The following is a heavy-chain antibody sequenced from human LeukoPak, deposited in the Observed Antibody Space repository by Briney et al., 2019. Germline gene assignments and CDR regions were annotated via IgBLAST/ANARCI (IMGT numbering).Heavy chain of an antibody. CDR3: ATGQGDYGDWQLRMDAFDI. D-gene: IGHD4-17*01. V-gene: IGHV1-24*01. CDR2: FDPEDGET. Sequence: PGASVKVSCKASGYTFTGYYMHWVRQAPGKGLEWMGGFDPEDGETIYAQKFQGRVTMTEDTSTDTAYMELSSLRSEDTAVYYCATGQGDYGDWQLRMDAFDIWGQGTMVTVSS. CDR1: GYTFTGYY. J-gene: IGHJ3*02.